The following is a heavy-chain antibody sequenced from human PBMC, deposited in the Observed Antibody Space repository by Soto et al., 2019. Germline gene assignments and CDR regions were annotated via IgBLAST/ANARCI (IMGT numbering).Heavy chain of an antibody. V-gene: IGHV3-21*01. J-gene: IGHJ4*02. CDR2: ISSSSSYI. Sequence: PGGSLRLSCAASGFTFSSYSMNWVRQAPGKGLEWVSSISSSSSYIYYADSVKGRFTISRDNAKNSLYLQMNSLRAEDTAVYYCARDGPGRHTYDGWGQGTLVTVSS. CDR1: GFTFSSYS. D-gene: IGHD2-21*01. CDR3: ARDGPGRHTYDG.